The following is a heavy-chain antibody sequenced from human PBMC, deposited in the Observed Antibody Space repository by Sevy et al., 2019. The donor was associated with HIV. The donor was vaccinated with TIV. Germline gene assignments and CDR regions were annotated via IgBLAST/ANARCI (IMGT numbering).Heavy chain of an antibody. CDR3: ARDRSNYYDSSGYNY. Sequence: GGSLRLSCAASGFTFSSYWMHWVRQAPGKWLVWVSRINSDGSSTSYADSVKGRFTISRDNAKNTLYLQMNSLRAEDTAVYYCARDRSNYYDSSGYNYWGQGTLVTVSS. D-gene: IGHD3-22*01. CDR2: INSDGSST. J-gene: IGHJ4*02. V-gene: IGHV3-74*01. CDR1: GFTFSSYW.